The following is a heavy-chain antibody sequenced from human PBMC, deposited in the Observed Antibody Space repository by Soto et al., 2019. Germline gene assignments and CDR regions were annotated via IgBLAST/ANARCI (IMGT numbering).Heavy chain of an antibody. D-gene: IGHD3-22*01. V-gene: IGHV1-18*01. Sequence: ASVKVSCKASGYTFTSYGISWVRQAPGQGLEWMGWISAYNGNTNYAQKLQGRVTMTTDTSTSTAYMELRSLRSDDTAVYYCASLVTYYYDSSGSPGAFDIWGRGTMVTVSS. J-gene: IGHJ3*02. CDR3: ASLVTYYYDSSGSPGAFDI. CDR2: ISAYNGNT. CDR1: GYTFTSYG.